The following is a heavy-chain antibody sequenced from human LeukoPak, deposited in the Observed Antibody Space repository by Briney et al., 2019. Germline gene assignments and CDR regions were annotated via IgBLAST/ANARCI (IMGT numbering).Heavy chain of an antibody. CDR1: GGTFSSYA. V-gene: IGHV1-69*01. D-gene: IGHD5-18*01. J-gene: IGHJ4*02. CDR3: AKGRRGYSYGSHFDY. CDR2: IIPIFGTA. Sequence: ASVKVSCKASGGTFSSYAISWVRQAPGQGLEWMGGIIPIFGTANHAQKFQGRVTITADESTSTAYMELSSLRSEDTAVYYCAKGRRGYSYGSHFDYWGQGTLVTVSS.